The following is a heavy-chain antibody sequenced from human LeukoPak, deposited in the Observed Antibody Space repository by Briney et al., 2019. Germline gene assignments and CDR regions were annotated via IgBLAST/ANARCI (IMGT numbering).Heavy chain of an antibody. V-gene: IGHV3-23*01. J-gene: IGHJ3*02. D-gene: IGHD3-22*01. CDR3: AKDRYDSSGYYVLGDAFDI. CDR1: GFTFSSYA. CDR2: ISGSGGST. Sequence: GGSLRLSCAASGFTFSSYAMSWVRQAPGKGLEWVSAISGSGGSTYYADSVKGRFTISRDNSKNTLYLQMNSLRAEDTAVYYCAKDRYDSSGYYVLGDAFDIWGQGTIVTVSS.